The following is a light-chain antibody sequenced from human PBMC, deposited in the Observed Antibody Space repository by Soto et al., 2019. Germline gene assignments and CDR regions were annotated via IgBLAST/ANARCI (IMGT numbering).Light chain of an antibody. CDR2: RAS. Sequence: DIQMTQSPSTLSASVGDRVTITCRASQSVNSWLAWYQQKPGKAPKLLIYRASSLENGVPSRFGGRGSGKEFIFTISSLQPDDSATYYCQRYCSDSTCGQGTKVEIK. CDR3: QRYCSDST. V-gene: IGKV1-5*03. J-gene: IGKJ1*01. CDR1: QSVNSW.